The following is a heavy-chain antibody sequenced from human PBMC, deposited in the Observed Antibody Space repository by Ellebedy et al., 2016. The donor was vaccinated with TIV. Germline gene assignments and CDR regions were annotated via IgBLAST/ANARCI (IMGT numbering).Heavy chain of an antibody. Sequence: AASVKASCKASGGTFSSYAISWVRQAPGQGLEWMGGIIPIFGTANYAQKFQGRVTITADESTSTAYMELSSLRSEDTAVYYCARDAVGATFDYWGQGTLVTVSS. D-gene: IGHD1-26*01. J-gene: IGHJ4*02. V-gene: IGHV1-69*13. CDR2: IIPIFGTA. CDR3: ARDAVGATFDY. CDR1: GGTFSSYA.